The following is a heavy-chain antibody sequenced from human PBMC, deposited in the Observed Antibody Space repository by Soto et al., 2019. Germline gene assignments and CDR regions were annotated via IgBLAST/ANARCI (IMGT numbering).Heavy chain of an antibody. V-gene: IGHV4-34*01. J-gene: IGHJ6*02. Sequence: SETLSLTCAVYGGSFSGYYWSWIRQPPGKGLEWIGEINHSGSTNYNPSLKSRVTISVDTSKNQFSLKLSSVTAADTAVYYCARSGYCSGGSRRQSYYYYYYGMDVWGQGTTVTVSS. CDR1: GGSFSGYY. CDR3: ARSGYCSGGSRRQSYYYYYYGMDV. CDR2: INHSGST. D-gene: IGHD2-15*01.